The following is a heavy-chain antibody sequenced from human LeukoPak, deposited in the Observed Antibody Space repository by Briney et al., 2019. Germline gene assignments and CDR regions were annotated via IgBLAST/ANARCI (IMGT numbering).Heavy chain of an antibody. D-gene: IGHD5-24*01. CDR3: ARDNSVRDEAWWFNP. V-gene: IGHV1-18*01. CDR1: GYTFSSYG. Sequence: GASVKVSCKASGYTFSSYGISWVRQAPGQGLEWMGWISGYNGNTNYAQKLQGRVTMTTDTSTSTAYMELRSLISDDTAVYYCARDNSVRDEAWWFNPWGQGTLVTVSS. CDR2: ISGYNGNT. J-gene: IGHJ5*02.